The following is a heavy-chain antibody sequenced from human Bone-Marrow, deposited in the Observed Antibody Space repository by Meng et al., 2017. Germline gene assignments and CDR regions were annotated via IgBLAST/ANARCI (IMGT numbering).Heavy chain of an antibody. Sequence: VRVVEYGDVVKRPGAPVKSSCKASGYNIPSYAMHWVRQAPGQRREWMGWSNAGNGNTKYSQEFQGRVTIPRDTSASTAYMELSSLRSEDTAVYYCARDRAAAGIYDYWGQGTLVTVSS. CDR2: SNAGNGNT. CDR3: ARDRAAAGIYDY. V-gene: IGHV1-3*02. CDR1: GYNIPSYA. D-gene: IGHD6-13*01. J-gene: IGHJ4*02.